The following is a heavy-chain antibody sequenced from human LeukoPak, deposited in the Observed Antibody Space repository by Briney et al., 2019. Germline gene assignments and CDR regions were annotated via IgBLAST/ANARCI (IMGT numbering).Heavy chain of an antibody. CDR3: ARRPPRYSNGCYDY. CDR1: GFSVSNNY. J-gene: IGHJ4*02. Sequence: PGGSLRLSCAASGFSVSNNYMIWVRQAPGKGLEWVSIIYSGGSTYYADSVKGRFTISRDNSKNTLDLQMSSLRAEDTAVYYCARRPPRYSNGCYDYWSQGTLVTVSS. D-gene: IGHD6-19*01. CDR2: IYSGGST. V-gene: IGHV3-53*01.